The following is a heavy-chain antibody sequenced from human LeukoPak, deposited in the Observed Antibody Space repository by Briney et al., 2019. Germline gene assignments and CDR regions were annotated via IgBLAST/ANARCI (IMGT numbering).Heavy chain of an antibody. CDR1: GYTFTGYY. Sequence: ASVKVSCKASGYTFTGYYMHWVRQAPGQGLEWMGWINPNSGGTNYAQKFQGRVTMIRDTSISTAYMELSRLRSDDTAVYYCARGGHNSGSARGWYFDLWGRGTLVTVSS. CDR3: ARGGHNSGSARGWYFDL. V-gene: IGHV1-2*02. J-gene: IGHJ2*01. D-gene: IGHD6-19*01. CDR2: INPNSGGT.